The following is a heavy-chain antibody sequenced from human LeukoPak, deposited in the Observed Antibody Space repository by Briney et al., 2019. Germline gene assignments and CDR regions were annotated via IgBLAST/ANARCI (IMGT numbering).Heavy chain of an antibody. CDR1: GDSISSSSYY. D-gene: IGHD1-26*01. J-gene: IGHJ3*02. Sequence: KPSETLSLTCTVSGDSISSSSYYWGWIRQPPGKGLEWIGSVYYSGTTYHNPSLKSRVTISVDTSRNQFSLKLSSVTAADTAVYYCARHPGIVGATSAFDIWGQGTMVTVSS. CDR3: ARHPGIVGATSAFDI. CDR2: VYYSGTT. V-gene: IGHV4-39*01.